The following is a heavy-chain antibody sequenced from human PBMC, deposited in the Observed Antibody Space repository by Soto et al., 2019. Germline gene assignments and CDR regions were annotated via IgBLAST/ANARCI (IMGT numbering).Heavy chain of an antibody. J-gene: IGHJ4*02. CDR1: GFTFSSYS. CDR3: ARDLRGGAYYYDSSGYYYPYYFDY. D-gene: IGHD3-22*01. Sequence: GSLRLSCAASGFTFSSYSMNWVRQAPGKGLEWVSSISSSSSYIYYADSVKGRFTISRDNAKNSLYLQMNSLRAEDTAVYYCARDLRGGAYYYDSSGYYYPYYFDYWGQGTLVTVSS. CDR2: ISSSSSYI. V-gene: IGHV3-21*01.